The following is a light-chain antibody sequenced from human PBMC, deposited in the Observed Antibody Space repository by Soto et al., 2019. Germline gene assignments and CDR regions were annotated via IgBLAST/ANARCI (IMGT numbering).Light chain of an antibody. V-gene: IGKV4-1*01. CDR2: WAS. J-gene: IGKJ1*01. CDR3: QQSYSTPLT. CDR1: QSVLYSSNNKNY. Sequence: DLVLTQSPDSLAVSLGDRATINCKSSQSVLYSSNNKNYLAWYQQKPGQPPKLLIYWASTRESGVPDRFSGSGSGTDFTLTISSLQPEDFATYYCQQSYSTPLTFGQGTKVDIK.